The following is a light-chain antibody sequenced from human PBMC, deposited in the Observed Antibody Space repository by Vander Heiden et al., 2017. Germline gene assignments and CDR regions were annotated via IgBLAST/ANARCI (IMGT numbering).Light chain of an antibody. CDR2: LGS. V-gene: IGKV2-28*01. CDR3: MQTLQAVT. CDR1: QSLLHSKGYNY. Sequence: DIVMTQSPLSLPVTPGEPSSISCRSSQSLLHSKGYNYLDWYLQKPGQSPQLLIYLGSNRASGVPDRFSGSGSGTDFTLRISRVEAEDVGVYYCMQTLQAVTFGGGTKVEI. J-gene: IGKJ4*01.